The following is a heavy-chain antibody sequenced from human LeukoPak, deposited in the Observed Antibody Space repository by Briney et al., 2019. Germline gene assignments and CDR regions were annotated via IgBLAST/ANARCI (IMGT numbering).Heavy chain of an antibody. D-gene: IGHD3-10*01. V-gene: IGHV3-7*01. CDR1: GFSFSNYW. Sequence: GGSLRLSCAASGFSFSNYWMSWVRQAPGKGLEWVANIKQDGSEKYYVDSVKGRFTISRGNAKNSLYLQMNSLRAEDTAVYYCASGGSAITDFWGQGTLVTVSS. CDR3: ASGGSAITDF. J-gene: IGHJ4*02. CDR2: IKQDGSEK.